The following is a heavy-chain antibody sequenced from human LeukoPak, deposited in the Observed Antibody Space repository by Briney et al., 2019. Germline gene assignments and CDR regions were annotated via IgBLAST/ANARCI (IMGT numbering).Heavy chain of an antibody. CDR3: AKWGGDIVVVVAALWYFDY. CDR1: GFTFSSYG. V-gene: IGHV3-23*01. Sequence: GGSLRLSCAASGFTFSSYGMSWVRQAPGKGLEWVSAISGSGGSTYYADSVKGRFTISRDNSKNTLYLQMNSLRAEDTAVYYCAKWGGDIVVVVAALWYFDYWGQGTLVTVSS. CDR2: ISGSGGST. J-gene: IGHJ4*02. D-gene: IGHD2-15*01.